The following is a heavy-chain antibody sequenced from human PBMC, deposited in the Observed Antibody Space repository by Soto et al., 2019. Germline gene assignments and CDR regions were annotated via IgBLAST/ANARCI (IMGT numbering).Heavy chain of an antibody. J-gene: IGHJ5*02. D-gene: IGHD2-15*01. CDR2: ISPDGGST. V-gene: IGHV1-46*01. CDR3: VRDNSHNYGTPAASSWFQP. Sequence: ASVKVSCKASGYAFTDHYIHWFRQAPGQGLEWMGLISPDGGSTRYSQKFQARITMTRDTSTSTVYMELSSLRSEDTAVYYCVRDNSHNYGTPAASSWFQPWGQGTTVTVSS. CDR1: GYAFTDHY.